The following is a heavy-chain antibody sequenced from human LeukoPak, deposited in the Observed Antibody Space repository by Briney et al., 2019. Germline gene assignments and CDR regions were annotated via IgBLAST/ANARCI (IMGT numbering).Heavy chain of an antibody. D-gene: IGHD3-10*01. Sequence: GGSLRLSCAASGFSFNNYVMSWVRQAPGKGLEWVSLISGSGGSTDYADSVKGRFTISRDTSKNTLYLQVNSLRAEDTAVYYCAKGGGVISYYFDYWGQGTLVTVSS. CDR1: GFSFNNYV. J-gene: IGHJ4*02. CDR2: ISGSGGST. CDR3: AKGGGVISYYFDY. V-gene: IGHV3-23*01.